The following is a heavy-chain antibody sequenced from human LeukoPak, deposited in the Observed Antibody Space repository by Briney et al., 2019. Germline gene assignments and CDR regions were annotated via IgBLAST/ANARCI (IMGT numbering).Heavy chain of an antibody. D-gene: IGHD2-2*01. Sequence: SETLSLTRAVYGGSFSGYYWSWIRQPPGKGLEWIGEINHSGSTNYNPSLKSRVTISVDTSKNQFSLKLSSVTAADTAVYCCARGVVATVVPAAMPVYYFDYWGQGTLVTVSS. CDR2: INHSGST. V-gene: IGHV4-34*01. CDR3: ARGVVATVVPAAMPVYYFDY. J-gene: IGHJ4*02. CDR1: GGSFSGYY.